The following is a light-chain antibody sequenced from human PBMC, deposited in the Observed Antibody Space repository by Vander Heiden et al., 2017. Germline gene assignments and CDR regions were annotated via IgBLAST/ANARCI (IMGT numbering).Light chain of an antibody. V-gene: IGKV4-1*01. Sequence: DIVMTQSPDSLAASLGERATINRKLSQRALYSSNNKTYLAWHQQKPGQPPKLLICWASTQESGVPDRFSSSGSGTDFTLTISSLQAEDVAVYYCQQYYSTSYTFGQGTKLEIK. J-gene: IGKJ2*01. CDR2: WAS. CDR1: QRALYSSNNKTY. CDR3: QQYYSTSYT.